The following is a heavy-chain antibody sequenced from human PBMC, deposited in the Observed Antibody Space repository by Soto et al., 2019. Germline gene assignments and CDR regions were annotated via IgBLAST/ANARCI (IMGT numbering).Heavy chain of an antibody. CDR2: ISSSSFSI. Sequence: EVQLVESGGGLVKPGGSLRLSCAASGFTFRSYSMNWVRQAPGKGLEWVSSISSSSFSINYADSVKGRFSISRDNAQKSLHLQMKNLRAEDTAVYYCARNESSNIYGLDVWGQGTTVTVSS. J-gene: IGHJ6*02. CDR3: ARNESSNIYGLDV. CDR1: GFTFRSYS. D-gene: IGHD6-6*01. V-gene: IGHV3-21*01.